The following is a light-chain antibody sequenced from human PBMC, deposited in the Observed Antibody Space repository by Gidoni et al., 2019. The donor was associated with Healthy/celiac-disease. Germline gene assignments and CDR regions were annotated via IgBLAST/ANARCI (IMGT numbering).Light chain of an antibody. V-gene: IGKV4-1*01. J-gene: IGKJ2*01. CDR3: QQYYSTPYT. CDR1: QSVLFSSNNKNY. Sequence: DIVMTQSPDSLAVSLGERATIHCKSSQSVLFSSNNKNYLAGYQQKPGQPPKLLIYWASTRESGVPDRFSGSGSGTDVTLTISSLQAEDVAVYYCQQYYSTPYTFXQXTKLEIK. CDR2: WAS.